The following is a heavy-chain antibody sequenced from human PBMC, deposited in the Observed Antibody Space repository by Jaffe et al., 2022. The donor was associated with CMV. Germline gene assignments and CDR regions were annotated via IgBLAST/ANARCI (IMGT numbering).Heavy chain of an antibody. D-gene: IGHD3-9*01. Sequence: QVQLQQWGAGLLKPSETLSLTCAVYGGSFSGYYWSWIRQPPGKGLEWIGEINHSGSTNYNPSLKSRVTISVDTSKNQFSLKLSSVTAADTAVYYCARGVYDILTGYYSPLRLWGQGTLVTVSS. CDR1: GGSFSGYY. V-gene: IGHV4-34*01. J-gene: IGHJ4*02. CDR2: INHSGST. CDR3: ARGVYDILTGYYSPLRL.